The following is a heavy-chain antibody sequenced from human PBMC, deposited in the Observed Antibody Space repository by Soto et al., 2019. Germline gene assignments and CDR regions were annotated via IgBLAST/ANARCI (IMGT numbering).Heavy chain of an antibody. V-gene: IGHV1-69*04. Sequence: GASVKVSCKASGGSFSTYGINWVRLAPGQGLEWMGRIIPILGIANYAQKFQGRVTITADKSTSTAYMELSSLRSEDTAVYYCASGRHYDILTGRDYWGQGTLVTVSS. J-gene: IGHJ4*02. CDR3: ASGRHYDILTGRDY. CDR2: IIPILGIA. CDR1: GGSFSTYG. D-gene: IGHD3-9*01.